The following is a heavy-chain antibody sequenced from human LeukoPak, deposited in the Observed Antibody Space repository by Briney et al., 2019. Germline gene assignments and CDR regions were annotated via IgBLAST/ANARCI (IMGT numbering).Heavy chain of an antibody. D-gene: IGHD3-10*01. CDR2: ISGSGGST. J-gene: IGHJ4*02. Sequence: GGSLRLSCAASGFTFSSYAMSWVRQAPGKGLEWVSAISGSGGSTYYADSVKGRFTISRDNSKNTLYLQMNSLRAEDTAVYYCAKDSFQSGSGSCLFDYWGQGTLVTVSS. CDR1: GFTFSSYA. V-gene: IGHV3-23*01. CDR3: AKDSFQSGSGSCLFDY.